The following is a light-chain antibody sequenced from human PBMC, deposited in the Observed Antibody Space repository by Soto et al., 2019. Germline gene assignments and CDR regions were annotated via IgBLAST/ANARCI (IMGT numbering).Light chain of an antibody. Sequence: DIQMTQSPSSLSASVGDRVTITCRASQGIGNYLAWYQQKPGKVPKLLIYTSSTLQSGVPSRFSGSGSGSDFTLTISNLQPEDVATYYCQKQNAAPLTFGGGTKVEIK. CDR1: QGIGNY. CDR2: TSS. V-gene: IGKV1-27*01. J-gene: IGKJ4*01. CDR3: QKQNAAPLT.